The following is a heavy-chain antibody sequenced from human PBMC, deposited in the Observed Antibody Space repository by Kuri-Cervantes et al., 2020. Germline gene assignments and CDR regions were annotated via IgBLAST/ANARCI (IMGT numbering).Heavy chain of an antibody. D-gene: IGHD5-18*01. V-gene: IGHV3-9*01. CDR3: ARDVRPMVRSYYYHGMDV. Sequence: SLKISCAASGFTFDDYAMQWVRQAPGKGLEWVSGISWNSGSIGYADSVKGRFTISRDNAKNSLYLQMNSLRAEDTAVYYCARDVRPMVRSYYYHGMDVWGPGTTVTVSS. CDR2: ISWNSGSI. J-gene: IGHJ6*02. CDR1: GFTFDDYA.